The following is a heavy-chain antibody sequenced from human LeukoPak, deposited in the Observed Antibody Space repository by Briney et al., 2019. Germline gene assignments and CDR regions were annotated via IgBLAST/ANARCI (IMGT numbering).Heavy chain of an antibody. D-gene: IGHD2-8*01. V-gene: IGHV4-59*08. Sequence: PSETLSLTCTVSGGSISSYYWSWIQQPPGKGLEWIGYIYYSGSTNYNPSLKSRVTISVDTSKNQFSLKLSSVTAADTAVYYCARLPVRHGFDYWGQGTLVTVSS. CDR3: ARLPVRHGFDY. J-gene: IGHJ4*02. CDR2: IYYSGST. CDR1: GGSISSYY.